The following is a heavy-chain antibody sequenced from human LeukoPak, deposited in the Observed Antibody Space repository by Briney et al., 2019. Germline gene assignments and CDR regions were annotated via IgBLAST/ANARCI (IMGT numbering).Heavy chain of an antibody. J-gene: IGHJ4*02. CDR1: GFTFSSYS. CDR2: ISSSSTYV. CDR3: ARDLRDSYGFFAFDY. Sequence: GGSLRLSCAASGFTFSSYSMSWVRQAPGKGLEWVSSISSSSTYVYYADSVKGRFTISRDNAKISLYLRMNSLGAEDTAVYYCARDLRDSYGFFAFDYWGQGTLVTVSS. D-gene: IGHD5-18*01. V-gene: IGHV3-21*01.